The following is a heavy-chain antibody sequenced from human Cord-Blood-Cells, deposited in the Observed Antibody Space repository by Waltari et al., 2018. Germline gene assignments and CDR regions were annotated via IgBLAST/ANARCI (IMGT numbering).Heavy chain of an antibody. CDR2: INHSGSN. J-gene: IGHJ5*02. D-gene: IGHD6-19*01. Sequence: QVQLQQWGAGLLKPSETLSLTCAVYGGSFSGYYWSWIRQPPGKGLEWIGEINHSGSNNYNPSLKRRVTMSVDTSKNQFSRKLSSVTAADTAVYYCARLGGKRNSSGWYWFDPWGQGTLVTVSS. V-gene: IGHV4-34*01. CDR3: ARLGGKRNSSGWYWFDP. CDR1: GGSFSGYY.